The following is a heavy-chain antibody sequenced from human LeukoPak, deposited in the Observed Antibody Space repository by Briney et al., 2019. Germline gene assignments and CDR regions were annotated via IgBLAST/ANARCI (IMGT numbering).Heavy chain of an antibody. CDR1: GGSLISTTYY. J-gene: IGHJ6*03. V-gene: IGHV4-39*07. CDR3: ARAGRGSSYYYYYMDV. CDR2: NSGST. Sequence: SETLSLTCAVSGGSLISTTYYWGWIRQPPGKGLEWIGSNSGSTYYNPSLKSRVTISVDTSKNQFSLKLSSVTAADTAVYYCARAGRGSSYYYYYMDVWGKGTTVTVSS. D-gene: IGHD3-10*01.